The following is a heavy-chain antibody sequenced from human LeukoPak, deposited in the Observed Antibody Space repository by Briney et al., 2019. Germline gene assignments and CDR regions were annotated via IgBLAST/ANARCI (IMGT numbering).Heavy chain of an antibody. V-gene: IGHV4-39*07. CDR3: ARYLTSIAAFDY. D-gene: IGHD6-6*01. CDR2: IYYSGST. Sequence: PSETLSLTCTVSGGSISSSSYYWGWIRQPPGKGLEWIGSIYYSGSTYYNPSLTSRVTISVDTSKNQFSLKLSSVTAADTAVYYCARYLTSIAAFDYWGQGTLVTVSS. CDR1: GGSISSSSYY. J-gene: IGHJ4*02.